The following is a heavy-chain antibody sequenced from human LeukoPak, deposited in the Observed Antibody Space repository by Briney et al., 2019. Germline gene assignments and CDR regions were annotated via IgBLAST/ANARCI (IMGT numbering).Heavy chain of an antibody. CDR3: ARVSRLRKSGACGVRGVKCYYGMDV. J-gene: IGHJ6*02. CDR1: GGTFSSYA. Sequence: PGASVKVSCKASGGTFSSYAISWVRQAPGQGLEWMGRIIPILGIANYAQKFQGRVTITADKSTSTAYMELSSLRSEDTAVYYCARVSRLRKSGACGVRGVKCYYGMDVWGQGTTVTVSS. V-gene: IGHV1-69*04. CDR2: IIPILGIA. D-gene: IGHD3-10*01.